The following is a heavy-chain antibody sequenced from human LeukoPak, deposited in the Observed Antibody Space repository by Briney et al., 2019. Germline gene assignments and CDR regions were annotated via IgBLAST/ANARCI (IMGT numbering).Heavy chain of an antibody. Sequence: GGSLRLSCAASGFTFSNAWMSWVRQAPGKGLKWVGRIKSKTDGGTTDYAAPVKGRFTISRDDSKNTLYLQMNSLKTEDTAVYYCTTTYYYDSSGYYPPDYWGQGTLVTVSS. V-gene: IGHV3-15*01. J-gene: IGHJ4*02. D-gene: IGHD3-22*01. CDR1: GFTFSNAW. CDR3: TTTYYYDSSGYYPPDY. CDR2: IKSKTDGGTT.